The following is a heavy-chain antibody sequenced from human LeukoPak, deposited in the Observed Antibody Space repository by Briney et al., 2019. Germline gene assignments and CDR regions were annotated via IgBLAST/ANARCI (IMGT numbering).Heavy chain of an antibody. D-gene: IGHD5-12*01. CDR1: GFTFSSYA. CDR3: AKGGGEIVATTPDY. V-gene: IGHV3-23*01. J-gene: IGHJ4*02. CDR2: ISGSGGST. Sequence: PGGSLRLSCAASGFTFSSYAMSWVRQAPGKGLEWVSAISGSGGSTYCADSVKGRFTISRDNSKNTLYLQMNSLRAEDTAVYYCAKGGGEIVATTPDYWGQGTLVTVSS.